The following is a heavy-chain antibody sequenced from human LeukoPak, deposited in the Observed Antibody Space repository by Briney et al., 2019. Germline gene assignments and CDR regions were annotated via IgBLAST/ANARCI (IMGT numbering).Heavy chain of an antibody. CDR1: GFTFSSYS. Sequence: GGSLRLSCAASGFTFSSYSMNWVRQAPGKGLEWVSSISSSSSYIYYADSVKGRFTISRDNAKNSLYLQMNSLRAEDTAVYYCARDRVLGPFDYWGQGTLVTVSS. J-gene: IGHJ4*02. CDR3: ARDRVLGPFDY. V-gene: IGHV3-21*01. CDR2: ISSSSSYI.